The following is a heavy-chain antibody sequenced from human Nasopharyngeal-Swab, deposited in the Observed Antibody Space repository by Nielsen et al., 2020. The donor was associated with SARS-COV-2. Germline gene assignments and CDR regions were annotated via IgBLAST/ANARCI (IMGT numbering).Heavy chain of an antibody. CDR3: ARDSSGWSEYFDY. CDR1: GFTFSSYA. V-gene: IGHV3-30-3*01. D-gene: IGHD6-19*01. J-gene: IGHJ4*02. Sequence: GSLRLSCAASGFTFSSYAMHWVRQAPGKGLEWVAVISYDGSNKYYADSVKGRFTISRDNSKNTLYLQMNSLRAEDTAVYYCARDSSGWSEYFDYWGQGTLVTVSS. CDR2: ISYDGSNK.